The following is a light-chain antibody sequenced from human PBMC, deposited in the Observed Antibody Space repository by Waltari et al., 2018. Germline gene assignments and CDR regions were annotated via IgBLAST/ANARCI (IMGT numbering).Light chain of an antibody. Sequence: EIVLTQSPGTVSLSHGERATLSCRASQNINTDLVWYQQKPGQPPRLLIYDASNRASGIPPRFSGSGSGTDFTLIISSLEPEDFAVYFCQQCFYWPRTFGQGTKIEMK. CDR2: DAS. CDR3: QQCFYWPRT. J-gene: IGKJ1*01. V-gene: IGKV3-11*01. CDR1: QNINTD.